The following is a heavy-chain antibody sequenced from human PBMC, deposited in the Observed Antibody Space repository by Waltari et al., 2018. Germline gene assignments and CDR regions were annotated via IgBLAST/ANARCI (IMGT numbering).Heavy chain of an antibody. CDR3: ASPDY. J-gene: IGHJ4*02. CDR1: GYNFTNYL. V-gene: IGHV5-51*01. CDR2: VHPGDSDV. Sequence: EVQFVQSGAELKKPGESLKISCRASGYNFTNYLIGGVRQMPGKGLEWLGTVHPGDSDVRYSPSFQGHITISADTSVSTAYLQLNNLRASDSAIYYCASPDYWGQGTLVTVSS.